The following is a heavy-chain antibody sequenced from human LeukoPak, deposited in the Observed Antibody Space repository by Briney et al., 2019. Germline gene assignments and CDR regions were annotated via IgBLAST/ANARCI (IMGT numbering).Heavy chain of an antibody. CDR3: ARTMYYYDSSGYYYTGAFDI. Sequence: SETLSLTCAVYGGSFSGYYWSWIRQPPGKGLEWIGSIYYSGSTYYNPSLKSRVTISVDTSKNQFSLKLSSVTAADTAVYYCARTMYYYDSSGYYYTGAFDIWGQGTMVTVSS. J-gene: IGHJ3*02. CDR2: IYYSGST. D-gene: IGHD3-22*01. V-gene: IGHV4-34*01. CDR1: GGSFSGYY.